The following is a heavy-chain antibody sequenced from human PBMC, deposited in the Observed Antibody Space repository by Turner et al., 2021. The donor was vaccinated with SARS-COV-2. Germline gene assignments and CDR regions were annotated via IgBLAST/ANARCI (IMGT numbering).Heavy chain of an antibody. CDR2: ISSSSSYI. V-gene: IGHV3-21*01. Sequence: EVQLVESGGGLVKPGGSLRLSCAASGFTFSRYSMNWVRQAPGKGLEWVSSISSSSSYIYDADSVKGRFTISRDNAKNSLYLQMNSLRAEDTAVYYCARSPTAPGYYYDSSGYYTPYYFDYWGQGTLVTVSS. D-gene: IGHD3-22*01. CDR1: GFTFSRYS. CDR3: ARSPTAPGYYYDSSGYYTPYYFDY. J-gene: IGHJ4*02.